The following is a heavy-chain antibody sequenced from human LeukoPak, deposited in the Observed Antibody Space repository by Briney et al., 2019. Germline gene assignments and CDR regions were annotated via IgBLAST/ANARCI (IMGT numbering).Heavy chain of an antibody. Sequence: ASVKVSCKASGYTFTSYGISWVRQAPGQGLEWMGWISAYNGNTNYAQKLQGRVTMTTDTSTSTAYMELRSLRSDDTAVYYCATSLGGYDFSDAFDIWGQGTMVTVSS. D-gene: IGHD5-12*01. V-gene: IGHV1-18*01. CDR2: ISAYNGNT. J-gene: IGHJ3*02. CDR1: GYTFTSYG. CDR3: ATSLGGYDFSDAFDI.